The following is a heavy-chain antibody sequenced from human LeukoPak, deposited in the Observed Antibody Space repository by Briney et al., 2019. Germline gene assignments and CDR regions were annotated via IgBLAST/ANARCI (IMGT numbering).Heavy chain of an antibody. V-gene: IGHV3-30*04. CDR3: AKGGGYEAQYYYYYLDV. CDR1: GFTIIGYA. J-gene: IGHJ6*03. CDR2: ISHDATE. D-gene: IGHD5-12*01. Sequence: GGSLRLSCAASGFTIIGYAMYWVRQAPGKGLEFVASISHDATERYRESVKGRFTISRDTSKNTVYLQMKSLRAEDTAVYYCAKGGGYEAQYYYYYLDVWGKGTTVTISS.